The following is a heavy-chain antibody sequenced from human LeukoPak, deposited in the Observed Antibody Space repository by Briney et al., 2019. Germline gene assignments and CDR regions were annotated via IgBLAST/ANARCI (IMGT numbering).Heavy chain of an antibody. D-gene: IGHD6-6*01. CDR2: ISSSSSTI. J-gene: IGHJ4*02. Sequence: GGSLRLSRAASGFTFSSYSMNWVRQAPGKGLEWVSYISSSSSTIYYADSVKGRFTISRDNAKNSLYLQMNSLRDEDTAVYYCARVRSIAARVSKGGYYFDYWGQGTLVTVSS. CDR3: ARVRSIAARVSKGGYYFDY. V-gene: IGHV3-48*02. CDR1: GFTFSSYS.